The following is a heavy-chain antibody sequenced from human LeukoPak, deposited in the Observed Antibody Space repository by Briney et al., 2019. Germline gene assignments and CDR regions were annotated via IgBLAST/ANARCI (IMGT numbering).Heavy chain of an antibody. CDR2: ISWDGGST. CDR3: ARIAYYYDSSGFDY. D-gene: IGHD3-22*01. J-gene: IGHJ4*02. V-gene: IGHV3-43D*03. Sequence: GGSLRLSCAASGFTFDDYAMHWVRQAPGKGLEWVSLISWDGGSTYYADSVKGRFTISRDNAKNTLYLQMNSLRAEDTAVYYCARIAYYYDSSGFDYWGQGTLVTVSS. CDR1: GFTFDDYA.